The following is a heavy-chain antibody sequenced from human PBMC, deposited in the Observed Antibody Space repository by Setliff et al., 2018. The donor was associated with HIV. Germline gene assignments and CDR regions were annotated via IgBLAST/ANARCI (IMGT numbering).Heavy chain of an antibody. CDR3: ARLIKHYDFWSGYYGAYYYYMDV. D-gene: IGHD3-3*01. CDR2: ITPYNNNT. Sequence: ASVKVSCKASGYTFSTYGISWVRQVPGQGLEWMGWITPYNNNTQYTQHLQGRVTMTTDTYTSTAYMDLRSLRSDDTAVYYCARLIKHYDFWSGYYGAYYYYMDVWGTGTTVTVSS. CDR1: GYTFSTYG. V-gene: IGHV1-18*01. J-gene: IGHJ6*03.